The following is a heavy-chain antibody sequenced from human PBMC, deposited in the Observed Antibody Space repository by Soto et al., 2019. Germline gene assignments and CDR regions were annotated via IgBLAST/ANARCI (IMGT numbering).Heavy chain of an antibody. Sequence: QVQLVESGGGVVQPGRSLRLSCAASRFSFSTYAIHWVRHAPGKGLEWVAGISYDGGNEYYADSVKGRFTISRDNSKSTLYLNMNSLGPDDTAVYYCARDRSGSHEIDDSIEIWGRGTMVTVSS. CDR3: ARDRSGSHEIDDSIEI. CDR2: ISYDGGNE. V-gene: IGHV3-30-3*01. J-gene: IGHJ3*02. D-gene: IGHD1-26*01. CDR1: RFSFSTYA.